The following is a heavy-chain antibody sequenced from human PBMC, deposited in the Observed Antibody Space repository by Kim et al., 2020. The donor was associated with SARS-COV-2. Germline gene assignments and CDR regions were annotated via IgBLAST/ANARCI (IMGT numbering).Heavy chain of an antibody. CDR2: ISGTAVDK. J-gene: IGHJ4*02. Sequence: GGSLRLSCAASGFTFTSYAMTWVRQAPGRGLEWVSSISGTAVDKYYADSVKGRFTISRDNSKNTLYLLMESLRAEDTAIYFCTKARESCSHRGCYRGYSDYWGQGALVTVSS. CDR3: TKARESCSHRGCYRGYSDY. D-gene: IGHD2-2*01. CDR1: GFTFTSYA. V-gene: IGHV3-23*01.